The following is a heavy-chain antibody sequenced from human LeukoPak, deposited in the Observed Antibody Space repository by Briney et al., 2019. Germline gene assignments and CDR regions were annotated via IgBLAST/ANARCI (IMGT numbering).Heavy chain of an antibody. V-gene: IGHV6-1*01. J-gene: IGHJ5*02. CDR2: TYYMSKWYN. CDR3: ARSHWSHDNDFDP. Sequence: SQTLSLTCAISGDSVSSKSSAWNWIRQSPSRGLEWLGKTYYMSKWYNDYALSVKSRIILNSDTSKNQFSLQLNSVTPEDTAVYYCARSHWSHDNDFDPWGQGTLVTVSS. D-gene: IGHD1-1*01. CDR1: GDSVSSKSSA.